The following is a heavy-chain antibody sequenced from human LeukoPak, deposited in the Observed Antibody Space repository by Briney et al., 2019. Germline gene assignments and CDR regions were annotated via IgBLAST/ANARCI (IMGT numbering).Heavy chain of an antibody. CDR3: AREGDTVATISYYFDY. D-gene: IGHD5-12*01. Sequence: GRSLRLSCAASGFTFSSYAMHWVRQAPGKGLEWVAVISYDGSNKYYADSVKGRFTISRDNSKNTLYLQMNSLRAEDTAVYYCAREGDTVATISYYFDYWGQGTLVTVSS. J-gene: IGHJ4*02. CDR2: ISYDGSNK. V-gene: IGHV3-30*04. CDR1: GFTFSSYA.